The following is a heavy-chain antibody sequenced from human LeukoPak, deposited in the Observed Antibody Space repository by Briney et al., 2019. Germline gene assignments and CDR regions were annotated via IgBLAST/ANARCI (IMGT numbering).Heavy chain of an antibody. V-gene: IGHV3-33*07. J-gene: IGHJ5*02. Sequence: PGGSLRLSCAASGVIVSRNFMSWVRQAPGKGLEWVAFIWYDGSKEYYADSVKGRFTISRDNSKNDLYLQMNSLRVEDTAVYYCARGRRLCDPWGQGTLVTVSS. CDR2: IWYDGSKE. CDR3: ARGRRLCDP. D-gene: IGHD2-2*01. CDR1: GVIVSRNF.